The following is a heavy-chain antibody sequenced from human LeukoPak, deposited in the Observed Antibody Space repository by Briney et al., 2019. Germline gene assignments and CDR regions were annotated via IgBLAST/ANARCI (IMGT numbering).Heavy chain of an antibody. V-gene: IGHV4-59*01. J-gene: IGHJ6*04. CDR1: GGSISSYY. CDR3: ARAIYSGYNYYYYGMDV. Sequence: PSETLSLTCTVSGGSISSYYWSWTRQPPGKGLEWIGYIYYSGSTNYNPSLKSRVTISVDTSKNQFSLKLSSVTAADTAVYYCARAIYSGYNYYYYGMDVWGKGTTVTVSS. D-gene: IGHD5-12*01. CDR2: IYYSGST.